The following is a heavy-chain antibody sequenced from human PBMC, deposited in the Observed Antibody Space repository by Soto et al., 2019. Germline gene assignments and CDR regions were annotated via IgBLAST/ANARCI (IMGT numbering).Heavy chain of an antibody. CDR1: GFTFSSYG. Sequence: GGSLRLSCAASGFTFSSYGMHWFRQAPGKGLEWVAVISYDGTNDYYTESVKGRFTISRDNSKNTLFLQMNSLRAEDTAVYYCAKGVPGIAVAGTGYFQHWGQGTLVTVSS. CDR3: AKGVPGIAVAGTGYFQH. J-gene: IGHJ1*01. D-gene: IGHD6-19*01. V-gene: IGHV3-30*18. CDR2: ISYDGTND.